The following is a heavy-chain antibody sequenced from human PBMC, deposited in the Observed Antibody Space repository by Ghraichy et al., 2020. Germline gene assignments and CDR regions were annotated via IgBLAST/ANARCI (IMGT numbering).Heavy chain of an antibody. J-gene: IGHJ6*02. CDR3: ARVGYTNYYYHSLDV. CDR1: GFTFSSYN. CDR2: ISSSSSAI. Sequence: RGSLRLSCVASGFTFSSYNMNWVRQAPGKGLDWVSYISSSSSAIYYADSVKGRFTISRDNAKNSLYLQMNSLRHEDTAVYYCARVGYTNYYYHSLDVWGQGTTVTVSS. D-gene: IGHD5-18*01. V-gene: IGHV3-48*02.